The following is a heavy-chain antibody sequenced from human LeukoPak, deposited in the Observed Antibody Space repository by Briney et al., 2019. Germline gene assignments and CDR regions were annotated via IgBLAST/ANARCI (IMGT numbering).Heavy chain of an antibody. Sequence: PGGSLRLPCAASGFTFSSYAMHWVRQAPGKGLEWVAVISYDGSNKYYADSVKGRFTISRDNSKNTLYLQMNSLRAEDTAVYYCARAHSSSWYGYFQHWGQGTLVTVSS. CDR2: ISYDGSNK. D-gene: IGHD6-13*01. J-gene: IGHJ1*01. CDR3: ARAHSSSWYGYFQH. CDR1: GFTFSSYA. V-gene: IGHV3-30-3*01.